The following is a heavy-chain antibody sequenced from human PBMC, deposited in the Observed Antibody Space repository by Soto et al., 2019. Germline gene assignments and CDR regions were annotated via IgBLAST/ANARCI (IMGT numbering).Heavy chain of an antibody. D-gene: IGHD3-3*01. Sequence: SVKVSYKASGGTFSSYAISWVRQAPGQGLEWMGGIIPIFGTANYAQKFQGRVTITADESTSTAYMELSSLRSEDTAVYYCARVHIRFLEGGTSGKYGMDVWGQGTTVTVSS. J-gene: IGHJ6*02. CDR3: ARVHIRFLEGGTSGKYGMDV. CDR1: GGTFSSYA. CDR2: IIPIFGTA. V-gene: IGHV1-69*13.